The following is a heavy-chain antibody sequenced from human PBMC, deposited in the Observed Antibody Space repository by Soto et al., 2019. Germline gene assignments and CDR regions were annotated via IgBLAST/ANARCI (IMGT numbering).Heavy chain of an antibody. CDR2: IYPGDSNT. CDR1: GYRCSSYL. CDR3: ARHAYDLWSGHPNPRYYYGMDV. J-gene: IGHJ6*02. D-gene: IGHD3-3*01. Sequence: GGSLKISCKGSGYRCSSYLIGWGRPMPRERLEGVGFIYPGDSNTRYSPSLQCQVTISVAKSISTAYLQWSSLKATDTAMYYCARHAYDLWSGHPNPRYYYGMDVWGQGTTVTVSS. V-gene: IGHV5-51*01.